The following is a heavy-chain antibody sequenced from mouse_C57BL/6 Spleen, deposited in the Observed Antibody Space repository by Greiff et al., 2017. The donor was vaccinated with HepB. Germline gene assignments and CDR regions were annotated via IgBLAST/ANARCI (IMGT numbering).Heavy chain of an antibody. Sequence: VQLQQSDAELVKPGASVKISCKVSGYTFTDHTIHWMKQRPEQGLEWIGYIYPRDGSTKYNEKFKGKATLTADKSSSTAYMQLNSLTSEDSAVYFCAREGIYYYGSSYWLAYWGQGTLVTVSA. CDR2: IYPRDGST. V-gene: IGHV1-78*01. J-gene: IGHJ3*01. D-gene: IGHD1-1*01. CDR1: GYTFTDHT. CDR3: AREGIYYYGSSYWLAY.